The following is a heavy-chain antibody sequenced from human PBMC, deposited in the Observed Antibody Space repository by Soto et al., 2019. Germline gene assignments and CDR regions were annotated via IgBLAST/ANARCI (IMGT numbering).Heavy chain of an antibody. Sequence: QVQLVESGGGVVQPGRSLRLSCAASGFTFSIYGMHWVRHAPGKGLEWVAMISFEGSEKYYTDSVKGRFHISRDSSKNTTYLQMDSLRVEDTAVYYCARDRRLYYSDAFDIWGQGTTVTVSS. CDR2: ISFEGSEK. CDR1: GFTFSIYG. D-gene: IGHD1-26*01. J-gene: IGHJ3*02. CDR3: ARDRRLYYSDAFDI. V-gene: IGHV3-30*03.